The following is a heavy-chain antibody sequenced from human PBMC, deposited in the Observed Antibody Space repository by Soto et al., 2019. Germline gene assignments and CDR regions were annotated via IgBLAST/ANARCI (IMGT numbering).Heavy chain of an antibody. J-gene: IGHJ5*02. CDR1: GGSISSSSYY. CDR3: ARHLGYCSGGSCLNWFDP. Sequence: QLLESGPGLVKPSETLSLTCTVSGGSISSSSYYWGWIRQPPGKGLERIGSIYYRGSTYYNPSIKSRATISVDTSKNQFSLKLSSVTAADTAVYYCARHLGYCSGGSCLNWFDPWGQGTLVTVSS. V-gene: IGHV4-39*01. D-gene: IGHD2-15*01. CDR2: IYYRGST.